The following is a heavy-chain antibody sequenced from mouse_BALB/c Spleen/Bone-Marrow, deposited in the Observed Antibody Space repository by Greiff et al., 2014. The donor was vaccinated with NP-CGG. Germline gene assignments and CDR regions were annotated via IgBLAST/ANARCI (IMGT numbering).Heavy chain of an antibody. D-gene: IGHD1-1*01. J-gene: IGHJ3*01. CDR2: IYPGDGDT. CDR1: GYAFSSSW. V-gene: IGHV1-82*01. CDR3: ASGRSSFAY. Sequence: VQLQQSGPELVKPGASVKISCKASGYAFSSSWMNWVKQRPGQGLEWIGRIYPGDGDTNYNGKFKGKTTLTADKSSSTAYKQLSSLASVDSAVYFCASGRSSFAYWGQGTLVTVSA.